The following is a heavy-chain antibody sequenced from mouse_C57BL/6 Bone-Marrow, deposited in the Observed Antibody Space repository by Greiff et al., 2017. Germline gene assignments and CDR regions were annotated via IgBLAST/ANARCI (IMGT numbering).Heavy chain of an antibody. D-gene: IGHD1-1*01. V-gene: IGHV5-17*01. CDR3: ARRDYGSSPHWYFDV. Sequence: EVQLQQSGGGLVKPGGSLKLSCAASGFTFSDYGMHWVRQAPEKGLEWVAYISSGSSTIYYADTVKGRFTISRDNAKNTLFLQMTSLRSGDTAMYYWARRDYGSSPHWYFDVWGTGTTVTVSS. CDR2: ISSGSSTI. CDR1: GFTFSDYG. J-gene: IGHJ1*03.